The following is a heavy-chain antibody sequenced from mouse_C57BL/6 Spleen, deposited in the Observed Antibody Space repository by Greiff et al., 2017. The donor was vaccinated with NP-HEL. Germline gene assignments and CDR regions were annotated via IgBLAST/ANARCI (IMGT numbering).Heavy chain of an antibody. J-gene: IGHJ3*01. CDR3: ARPGSSRAWFAY. D-gene: IGHD1-1*01. CDR2: IHPNSGST. CDR1: GYTFTSYW. V-gene: IGHV1-64*01. Sequence: QVQLQQPGAELVKPGASVKLSCKASGYTFTSYWMHWVKQRPGQGLEWIGMIHPNSGSTNYNEKFKSKATLTVDKSSSTAYMQLSSLTSEDSAVYYCARPGSSRAWFAYWGQGTLVTVSA.